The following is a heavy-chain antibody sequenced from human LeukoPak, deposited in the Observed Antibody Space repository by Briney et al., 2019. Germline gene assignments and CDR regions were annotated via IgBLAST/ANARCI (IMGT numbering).Heavy chain of an antibody. CDR1: GFTFSSYA. V-gene: IGHV3-23*01. J-gene: IGHJ3*02. D-gene: IGHD3-22*01. CDR3: ANGAYDSSGYSDAFDI. CDR2: ISGSGGST. Sequence: GGPLRLSCAASGFTFSSYAMSWVRQAPGKGLEWVSAISGSGGSTYYADSVKGRFTISRDNSKNTLYLQMNSLRAEDTAVYYCANGAYDSSGYSDAFDIWGQGTMVTVSS.